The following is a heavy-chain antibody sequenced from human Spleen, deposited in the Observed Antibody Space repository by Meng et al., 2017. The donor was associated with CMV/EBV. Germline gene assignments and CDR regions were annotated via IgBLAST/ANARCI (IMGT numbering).Heavy chain of an antibody. CDR2: IYYSGST. J-gene: IGHJ4*02. Sequence: VSGGSISSGDYYWSWIRQPPGKGLEWIGYIYYSGSTYYNPSLKSRLTISVDTSKNQFSLKLSSVTAADTAVYYCASLSNDYGGKGTYWGQGTLVTVSS. D-gene: IGHD4-23*01. V-gene: IGHV4-30-4*08. CDR3: ASLSNDYGGKGTY. CDR1: GGSISSGDYY.